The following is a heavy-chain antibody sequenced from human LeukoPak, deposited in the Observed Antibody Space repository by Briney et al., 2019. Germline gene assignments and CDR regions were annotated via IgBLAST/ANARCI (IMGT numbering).Heavy chain of an antibody. CDR1: GYTFTGYY. J-gene: IGHJ4*02. CDR3: XXXXYDILTAPRHQFDY. D-gene: IGHD3-9*01. CDR2: INPNSGGT. Sequence: ASVKVSCKASGYTFTGYYMHWVRQAPGQGLEWMGWINPNSGGTNYAQKFQGRVTMTRDTSISTAYMELSRLRSDDTAVYYCXXXXYDILTAPRHQFDYWGQGTLVTVSS. V-gene: IGHV1-2*02.